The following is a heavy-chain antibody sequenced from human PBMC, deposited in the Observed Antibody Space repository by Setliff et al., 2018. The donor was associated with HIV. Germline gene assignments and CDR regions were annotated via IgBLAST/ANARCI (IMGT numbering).Heavy chain of an antibody. CDR3: ASPRSAGTYQGAFYYFLDV. CDR2: VLAVLRKP. V-gene: IGHV1-69*13. D-gene: IGHD2-15*01. Sequence: GASVKVSCKASGGTFNSYAFTWVRQAPGQGLEWMGDVLAVLRKPTYAQKFQGRLTITADESTSTAYMELSDLRSEDTAVYYCASPRSAGTYQGAFYYFLDVWGRGTTVTVSS. J-gene: IGHJ6*03. CDR1: GGTFNSYA.